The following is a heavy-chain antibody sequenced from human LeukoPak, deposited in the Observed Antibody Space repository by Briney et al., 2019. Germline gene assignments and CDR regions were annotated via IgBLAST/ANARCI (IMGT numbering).Heavy chain of an antibody. CDR3: TTEPYSSGWPYYFDY. CDR1: GFTFSNAW. V-gene: IGHV3-15*01. J-gene: IGHJ4*02. Sequence: GGSLRLSCAASGFTFSNAWMSWVRQAPGKGLEWVGRIKSKTDGGTTDYAAPVKGRFTISRDDSKNTLYLQMNSLNTEDTAVYYCTTEPYSSGWPYYFDYWGQGTLVTVSS. CDR2: IKSKTDGGTT. D-gene: IGHD6-19*01.